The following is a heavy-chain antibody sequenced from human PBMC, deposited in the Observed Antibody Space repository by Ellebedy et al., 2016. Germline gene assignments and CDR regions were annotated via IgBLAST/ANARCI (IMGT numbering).Heavy chain of an antibody. CDR3: ARESGGGYSGYDSDFDY. CDR1: GFTFSSYW. CDR2: INSDGSST. J-gene: IGHJ4*02. Sequence: GESLKISCAASGFTFSSYWMHWVRQAPGKGLVWVSRINSDGSSTSYADSVKGRFTISRDNAKNTLYLQMNSLRAEDTAVYYCARESGGGYSGYDSDFDYWGQGTLVTVSS. D-gene: IGHD5-12*01. V-gene: IGHV3-74*01.